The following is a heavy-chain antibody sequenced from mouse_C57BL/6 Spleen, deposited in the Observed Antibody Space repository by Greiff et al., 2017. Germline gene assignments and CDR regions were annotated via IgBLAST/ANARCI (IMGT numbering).Heavy chain of an antibody. CDR2: INPGSGGT. CDR1: GYAFTNYL. CDR3: ARKPSSFAMDY. D-gene: IGHD1-3*01. J-gene: IGHJ4*01. V-gene: IGHV1-54*01. Sequence: QVQLQQSGAELVRPGTSVKVSCKASGYAFTNYLIEWVKQRPGQGLEWIGVINPGSGGTNYNEKFKGKATLTADKSSSTAYMQLSSLTSEDSAVYVCARKPSSFAMDYWGQGTSVTVSS.